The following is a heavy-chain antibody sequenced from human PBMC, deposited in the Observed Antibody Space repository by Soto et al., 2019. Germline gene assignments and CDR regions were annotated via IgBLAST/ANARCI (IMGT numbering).Heavy chain of an antibody. Sequence: QVQLVESGGGVVQPGGSLRLSCAASGFTFRNYAMHWVRQAPGKGLEGLAVIAYDGSNAFYRDSVKGRFTISRDNSKNTLYLHMSSLRSEDTGVYYCARGDREDILVVVGARPGEYGIDIWGQGTTVTVSS. V-gene: IGHV3-30-3*01. CDR3: ARGDREDILVVVGARPGEYGIDI. CDR2: IAYDGSNA. CDR1: GFTFRNYA. J-gene: IGHJ6*02. D-gene: IGHD2-15*01.